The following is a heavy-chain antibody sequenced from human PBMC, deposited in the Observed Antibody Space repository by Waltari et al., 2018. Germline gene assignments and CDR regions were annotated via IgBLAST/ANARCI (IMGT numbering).Heavy chain of an antibody. Sequence: ASVKVSCKASGYTFTGYYMHWVRQAPGQGLEWMGWINPNSGGTNYAQKFQGRVTMTRDTSISTAYMELSRLRSDDTAVYYCARDSSSSGDSYYYYYMDVWSKGTTVTISS. V-gene: IGHV1-2*02. CDR3: ARDSSSSGDSYYYYYMDV. CDR2: INPNSGGT. CDR1: GYTFTGYY. J-gene: IGHJ6*03. D-gene: IGHD6-6*01.